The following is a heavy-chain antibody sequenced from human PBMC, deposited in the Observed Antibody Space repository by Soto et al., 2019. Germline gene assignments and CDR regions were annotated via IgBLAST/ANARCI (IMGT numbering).Heavy chain of an antibody. CDR2: IYYSGET. CDR1: GDSISRYY. J-gene: IGHJ6*02. D-gene: IGHD3-10*01. Sequence: QVQLQESGPGLVKPSETLSLTCTVSGDSISRYYWSWIRLSPGKGLEWIGYIYYSGETNYNPSVKSRVTISVDRTQNQFSLKLSSVTAADTAVYYCAEDRGGEFLKGSGMDVWGQGTTVTVSS. CDR3: AEDRGGEFLKGSGMDV. V-gene: IGHV4-59*01.